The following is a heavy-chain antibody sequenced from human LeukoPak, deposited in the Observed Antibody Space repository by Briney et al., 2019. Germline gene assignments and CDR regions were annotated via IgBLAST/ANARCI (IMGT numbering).Heavy chain of an antibody. V-gene: IGHV4-61*01. CDR2: IYYTGST. CDR3: ARGGNYWPQWWFDP. CDR1: GVSIRSGSYY. Sequence: SETLSLTCNVSGVSIRSGSYYWSWIRQPPGKGLEWIGYIYYTGSTSYNPSLKSRVTMSLDASKNQFSLELNSVTPADTAVYYCARGGNYWPQWWFDPWGRGTLVSVSS. D-gene: IGHD1-26*01. J-gene: IGHJ5*02.